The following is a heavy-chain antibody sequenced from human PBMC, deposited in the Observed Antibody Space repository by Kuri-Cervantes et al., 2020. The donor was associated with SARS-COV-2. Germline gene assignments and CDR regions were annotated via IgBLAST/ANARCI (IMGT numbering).Heavy chain of an antibody. CDR2: INPNSGGT. Sequence: ASVKVSCKASGYTFTGYYMHWVRQAPGQGLEWMGWINPNSGGTNYAQKFQGRVTMTRDTSISTAYMELSRLRSGDTAVYYCTGGEYCSSTSCYKDAFDIWGQGTMVTVSS. V-gene: IGHV1-2*02. CDR3: TGGEYCSSTSCYKDAFDI. J-gene: IGHJ3*02. D-gene: IGHD2-2*02. CDR1: GYTFTGYY.